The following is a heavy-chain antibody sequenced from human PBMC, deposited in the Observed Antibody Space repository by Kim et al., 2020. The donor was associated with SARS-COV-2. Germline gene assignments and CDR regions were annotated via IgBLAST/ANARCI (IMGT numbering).Heavy chain of an antibody. J-gene: IGHJ4*01. D-gene: IGHD3-10*01. CDR2: IYSRGST. CDR1: GGSLSSGAYY. Sequence: SETLSLTCSVSGGSLSSGAYYWTWIRQQPGKGLEWLGNIYSRGSTHYNPSLKSRLTVSLDPSKNEVSLKLTSVTAADTATYYCAREYFGEIVRLSYFD. V-gene: IGHV4-31*03. CDR3: AREYFGEIVRLSYFD.